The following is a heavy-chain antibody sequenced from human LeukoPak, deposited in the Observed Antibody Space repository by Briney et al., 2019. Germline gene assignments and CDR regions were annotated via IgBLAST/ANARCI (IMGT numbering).Heavy chain of an antibody. CDR1: GGSISSYY. V-gene: IGHV4-59*08. D-gene: IGHD3-9*01. Sequence: SETLSLTCTVSGGSISSYYWSWIRQPPGKGLEWIGYIYYGGSTNYNPSPKSRLTISVDTSKNQFSLKLSSVTAADTAVYYCARLGRDYDILTGYYHPPLWGQGTLVTVSS. J-gene: IGHJ4*02. CDR3: ARLGRDYDILTGYYHPPL. CDR2: IYYGGST.